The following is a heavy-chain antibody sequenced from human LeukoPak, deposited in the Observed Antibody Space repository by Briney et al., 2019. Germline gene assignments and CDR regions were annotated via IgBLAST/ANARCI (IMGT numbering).Heavy chain of an antibody. CDR3: ASPEKNLYYDSSGGSLDY. D-gene: IGHD3-22*01. Sequence: GASVKVSCKASGGTFSSYAISWVRQAPGQGIEWMGRIIPIFGTAKYAQKFKGRVTITTDETTSTPYMELTSLTSEDTAVYYCASPEKNLYYDSSGGSLDYWGQGTLVTVSS. V-gene: IGHV1-69*05. CDR2: IIPIFGTA. CDR1: GGTFSSYA. J-gene: IGHJ4*02.